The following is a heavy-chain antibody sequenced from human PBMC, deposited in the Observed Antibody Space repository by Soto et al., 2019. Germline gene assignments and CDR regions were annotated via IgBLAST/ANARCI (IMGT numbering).Heavy chain of an antibody. V-gene: IGHV3-21*06. CDR3: ARESEDLTSNFDY. CDR2: ISSTTNYI. J-gene: IGHJ4*02. Sequence: PGGSLRLPVAPSGFTFTRYSMNWDRQAPGKGLEWVSSISSTTNYIYYGDSMEGLFTISRDNAKNSLYLEMNSLRAEDTAVYYCARESEDLTSNFDYWGQGTLVTVSS. CDR1: GFTFTRYS.